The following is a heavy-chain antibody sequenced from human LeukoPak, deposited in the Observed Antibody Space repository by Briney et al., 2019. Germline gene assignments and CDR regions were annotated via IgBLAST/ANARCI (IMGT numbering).Heavy chain of an antibody. D-gene: IGHD6-13*01. CDR2: ISYDGSNK. CDR3: AKDFAAAGRGGFFDY. J-gene: IGHJ4*02. Sequence: GGSLRLSCAASGFTFSSYAMHWVRQAPGKGLEWVAVISYDGSNKYYADSVKGRFTISRDNSKNTLYLQMNSLRAEDTAVYYCAKDFAAAGRGGFFDYWGQGTLVTVSS. CDR1: GFTFSSYA. V-gene: IGHV3-30-3*01.